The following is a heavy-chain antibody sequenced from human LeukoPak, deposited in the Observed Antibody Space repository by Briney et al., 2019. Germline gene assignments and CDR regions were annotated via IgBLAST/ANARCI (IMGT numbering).Heavy chain of an antibody. Sequence: ASVKVSCKASGYTFTAYYMHWVRQAPGQGLEWMGWINPNSGGTNYVQKFQGRVTMTRDTSISTAYMEVSNLRSDDTAMYYCARASGSGYYLDYWGQGTLVTVSS. J-gene: IGHJ4*02. CDR2: INPNSGGT. CDR3: ARASGSGYYLDY. D-gene: IGHD3-22*01. V-gene: IGHV1-2*02. CDR1: GYTFTAYY.